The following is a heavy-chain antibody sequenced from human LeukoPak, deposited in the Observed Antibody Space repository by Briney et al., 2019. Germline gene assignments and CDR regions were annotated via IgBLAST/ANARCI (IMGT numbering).Heavy chain of an antibody. CDR2: IRGSGGGT. CDR1: GFAFNSYA. V-gene: IGHV3-23*01. Sequence: PGGSLRLSCAASGFAFNSYAVSWVRQAPGKGLEWVSAIRGSGGGTYYADSVKGRFTISRDNSKNTLYLQMNSLRAEDTAVYYCARPGIAVVDYYFDYWGQGTLVTVSS. J-gene: IGHJ4*02. CDR3: ARPGIAVVDYYFDY. D-gene: IGHD6-19*01.